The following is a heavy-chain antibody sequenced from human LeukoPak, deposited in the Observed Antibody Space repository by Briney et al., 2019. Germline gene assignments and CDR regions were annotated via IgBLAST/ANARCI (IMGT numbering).Heavy chain of an antibody. Sequence: GGSLRLSCAASGFTFSSYGMHWVRQAPGKGLEWVAFIRYDGSNKYSADSVKGRFTISRDNSKNTLFLQMNSLRAEDTAVYYCAKDHYYDSSGYEDPAEYFQHWGQGTLVTVSS. CDR1: GFTFSSYG. CDR2: IRYDGSNK. V-gene: IGHV3-30*02. D-gene: IGHD3-22*01. J-gene: IGHJ1*01. CDR3: AKDHYYDSSGYEDPAEYFQH.